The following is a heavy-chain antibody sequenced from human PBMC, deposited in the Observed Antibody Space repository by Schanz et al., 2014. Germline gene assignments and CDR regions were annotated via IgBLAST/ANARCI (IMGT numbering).Heavy chain of an antibody. J-gene: IGHJ4*02. CDR2: ISASGGST. CDR1: GFTFSSYA. CDR3: ARGTDWNLHY. V-gene: IGHV3-23*04. Sequence: EVKLVESGGGLIQPGGSLRLSCAASGFTFSSYAMSWVRQAPGKGLEWVSTISASGGSTYYADSVKGRFTISRDNSKNILYLQMNSLRAGDTAVYYCARGTDWNLHYWGQGALVTVSS. D-gene: IGHD1-1*01.